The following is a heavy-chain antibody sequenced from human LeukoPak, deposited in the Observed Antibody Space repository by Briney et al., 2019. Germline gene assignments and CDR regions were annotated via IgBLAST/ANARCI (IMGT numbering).Heavy chain of an antibody. J-gene: IGHJ4*02. CDR2: ISSSSSTI. CDR1: GFTVSSNY. Sequence: PGGSLRLSCAASGFTVSSNYMSWVRQAPGKGLEWVSYISSSSSTIYYADSVKGRFTISRDNAKNSLYLQMNSLRAEDTAVYYCARDTSSSSFDYWGQGTLVTVSS. D-gene: IGHD6-6*01. CDR3: ARDTSSSSFDY. V-gene: IGHV3-48*01.